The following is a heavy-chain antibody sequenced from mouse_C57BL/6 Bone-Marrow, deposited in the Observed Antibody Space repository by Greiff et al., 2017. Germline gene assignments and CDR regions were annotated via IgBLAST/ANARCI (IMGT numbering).Heavy chain of an antibody. CDR3: ARGLYGSPGFAY. CDR2: ISDGGSYT. CDR1: GFTFSSYA. V-gene: IGHV5-4*01. D-gene: IGHD1-1*01. J-gene: IGHJ3*01. Sequence: EVQLVESGGGLVKPGGSLKLSCAASGFTFSSYAMSWVRQTPEKRLEWVATISDGGSYTYYPDNVKGRFTISRDNAKNNLYLQMSHLKSEDTAMYYCARGLYGSPGFAYWGQGTLVTVSA.